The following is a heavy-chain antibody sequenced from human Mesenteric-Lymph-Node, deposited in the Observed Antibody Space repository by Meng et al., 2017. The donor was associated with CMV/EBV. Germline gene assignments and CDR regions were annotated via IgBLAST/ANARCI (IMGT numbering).Heavy chain of an antibody. V-gene: IGHV3-21*01. Sequence: GESLKISCAASGFTFSSYSMNWVRQAPGKGLEWISSITSSSNHIYYADSVRGRFTISRDNAENSLYLQMNSLRAEDTAVYYCAELRSSVFDIWGQGTMVTVSS. CDR3: AELRSSVFDI. CDR2: ITSSSNHI. D-gene: IGHD3-16*01. J-gene: IGHJ3*02. CDR1: GFTFSSYS.